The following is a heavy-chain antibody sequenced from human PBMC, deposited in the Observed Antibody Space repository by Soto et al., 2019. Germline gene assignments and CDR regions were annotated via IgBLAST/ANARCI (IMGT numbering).Heavy chain of an antibody. V-gene: IGHV1-18*01. CDR2: IRAYNGNT. J-gene: IGHJ5*02. D-gene: IGHD3-16*01. Sequence: ASVKVSCKASGYTFTSYGISWVRQAPGQGLEWMGWIRAYNGNTNYAQKLQGRVTMTTDTSTSTAYMELRSLKSDDTAVYYSSRVGVRGSWFDPWGQGTLVTVLL. CDR3: SRVGVRGSWFDP. CDR1: GYTFTSYG.